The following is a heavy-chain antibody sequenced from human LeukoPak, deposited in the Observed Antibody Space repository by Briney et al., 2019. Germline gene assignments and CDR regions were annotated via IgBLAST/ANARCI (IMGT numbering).Heavy chain of an antibody. CDR1: GASISSDY. J-gene: IGHJ5*02. Sequence: SETLSLTCTVSGASISSDYWSWIRQPAGKGLEWIGRVYPTGSTNFSPSLKNRVTMSIDTSKNQFSLNLSSVYAADPAVYYCARLGGTNWYNWFDPWGQGTLVTVSS. CDR3: ARLGGTNWYNWFDP. V-gene: IGHV4-4*07. D-gene: IGHD1-1*01. CDR2: VYPTGST.